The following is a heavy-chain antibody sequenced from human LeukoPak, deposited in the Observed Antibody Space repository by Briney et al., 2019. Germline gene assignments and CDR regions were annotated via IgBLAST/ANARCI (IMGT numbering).Heavy chain of an antibody. D-gene: IGHD3-10*01. J-gene: IGHJ4*02. V-gene: IGHV3-74*01. Sequence: GGSLRLSCAASGFRFSNSWMYWVRQGPGKGPVWVSRMKTDGTRVEYADSAKGRFTISRDNAKNTLFLQMSSLRVEDTAVYYCARGADHGGNYYPDWGQGTRVTVSS. CDR1: GFRFSNSW. CDR2: MKTDGTRV. CDR3: ARGADHGGNYYPD.